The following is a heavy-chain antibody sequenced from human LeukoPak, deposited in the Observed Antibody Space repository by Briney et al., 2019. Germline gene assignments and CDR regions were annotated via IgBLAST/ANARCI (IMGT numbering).Heavy chain of an antibody. CDR3: AKAPLSNYDYVSDGIYYFDY. Sequence: GGSLRLPCAASGFTFSSYAMSWVRQAPGKGLEWVSAISGSGGSTYYADSVKGRLTISRDNSKNTLYLQMNSLRAEDTAVYYCAKAPLSNYDYVSDGIYYFDYWGQGTLVTVSS. V-gene: IGHV3-23*01. CDR1: GFTFSSYA. J-gene: IGHJ4*02. D-gene: IGHD3-16*01. CDR2: ISGSGGST.